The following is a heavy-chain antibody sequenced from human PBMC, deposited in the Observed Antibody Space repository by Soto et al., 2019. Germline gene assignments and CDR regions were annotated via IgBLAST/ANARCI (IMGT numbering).Heavy chain of an antibody. CDR1: GYSISSGYY. CDR2: IYHSGST. CDR3: ARVLPGGTDP. D-gene: IGHD1-1*01. Sequence: PSETLSLTCAVSGYSISSGYYWGWIRQPPGKGLEWIGSIYHSGSTYYNPSLKSRVTISVDTSKNQFSLKLSSVTAADTAVYYCARVLPGGTDPWGQGXLVTVYS. J-gene: IGHJ5*02. V-gene: IGHV4-38-2*01.